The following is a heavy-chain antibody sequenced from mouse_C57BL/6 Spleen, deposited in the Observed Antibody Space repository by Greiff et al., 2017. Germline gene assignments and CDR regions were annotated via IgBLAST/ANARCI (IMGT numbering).Heavy chain of an antibody. J-gene: IGHJ4*01. Sequence: EVHVVESGGGLVKPGGSLKLSCAASGFTFSSYAMSWVRQTPEKRLEWVASISDGGSYTYYPDNVKGRFTISRDNAKNTLYLQMSHLKSEYTYMYYCASYSNEAMDDWGQGTSVTVSS. CDR2: ISDGGSYT. CDR1: GFTFSSYA. V-gene: IGHV5-4*01. D-gene: IGHD2-5*01. CDR3: ASYSNEAMDD.